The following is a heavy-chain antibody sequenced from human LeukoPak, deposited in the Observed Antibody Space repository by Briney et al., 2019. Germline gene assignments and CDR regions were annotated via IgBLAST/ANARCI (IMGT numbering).Heavy chain of an antibody. CDR2: IIPIFGTT. CDR3: ARVVGLTGYSSSWYSGYYYYMDV. V-gene: IGHV1-69*06. Sequence: ASVKVSCTASGGTFSSYAISWVRQAPGQGLEWMGGIIPIFGTTNYAQKFQDRVTITADKSTSTAYMELSSLRSEDTAVYYCARVVGLTGYSSSWYSGYYYYMDVWGKGTTVTVSS. J-gene: IGHJ6*03. D-gene: IGHD6-13*01. CDR1: GGTFSSYA.